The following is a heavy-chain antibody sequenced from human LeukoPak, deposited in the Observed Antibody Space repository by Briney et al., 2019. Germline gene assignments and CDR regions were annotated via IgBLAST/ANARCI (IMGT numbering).Heavy chain of an antibody. CDR2: IYSGGST. Sequence: GGSLSLSCSASGFTVSSNYMSWVRQAPGKGLEWVSVIYSGGSTYYADSVKGRFTISRDNSKNTLYLQMNSLRAEDTAVYYCAKDAGPWAGSLLDGILDVWGQGTTVTVSS. V-gene: IGHV3-66*01. CDR1: GFTVSSNY. J-gene: IGHJ6*02. CDR3: AKDAGPWAGSLLDGILDV. D-gene: IGHD3/OR15-3a*01.